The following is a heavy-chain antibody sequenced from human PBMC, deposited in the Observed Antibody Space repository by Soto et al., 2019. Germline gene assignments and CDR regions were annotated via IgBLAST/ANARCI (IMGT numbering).Heavy chain of an antibody. D-gene: IGHD2-15*01. CDR3: ARERGGYCSGGSCPRGFDP. Sequence: QVQLVQSGAEVKKPGSSVKVSCKASGGTFSSYAISWVRQAPGQGLEWMGGLIPIFGTANYAQKFQGRVTITADESTSTAYMELSSLRSEDTAVYYCARERGGYCSGGSCPRGFDPWGQGTLVTVSS. J-gene: IGHJ5*02. CDR2: LIPIFGTA. CDR1: GGTFSSYA. V-gene: IGHV1-69*12.